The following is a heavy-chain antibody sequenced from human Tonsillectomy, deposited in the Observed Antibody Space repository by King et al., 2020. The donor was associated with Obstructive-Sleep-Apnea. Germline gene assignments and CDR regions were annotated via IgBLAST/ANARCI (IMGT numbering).Heavy chain of an antibody. CDR1: GYSFTSYW. D-gene: IGHD5-18*01. V-gene: IGHV5-51*01. CDR2: IYPGDSDT. Sequence: QLVQSGAEVKKPGESLKISCKGSGYSFTSYWIGWVRQMPGKGLEGMVIIYPGDSDTRYSPSFQGQVTIPADNSISTAYLQWSSLKASDTAIYYCARPLYIYGTPGWFDPWGQGTLVTVSS. J-gene: IGHJ5*02. CDR3: ARPLYIYGTPGWFDP.